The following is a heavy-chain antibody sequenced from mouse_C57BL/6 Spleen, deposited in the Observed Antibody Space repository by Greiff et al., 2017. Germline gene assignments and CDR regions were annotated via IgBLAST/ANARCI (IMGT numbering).Heavy chain of an antibody. CDR3: ARNYGSSDWYCDV. D-gene: IGHD1-1*01. V-gene: IGHV1-80*01. Sequence: VQLQESGAELVKPGASVKISCKASGYAFSSYWMNWVKQRPGKGLEWIGQIYPGDGDTNYNGKFKGKATLTADKTSSTAYMQLSSLASEDSEVYFSARNYGSSDWYCDVGGKGTTVTVSA. CDR1: GYAFSSYW. CDR2: IYPGDGDT. J-gene: IGHJ1*03.